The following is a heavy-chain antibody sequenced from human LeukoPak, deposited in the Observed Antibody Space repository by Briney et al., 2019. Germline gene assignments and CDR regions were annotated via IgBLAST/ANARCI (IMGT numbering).Heavy chain of an antibody. Sequence: SETLSLTCTVSGGSISSYYWSWIRQPPGKGLEWIGYIYYSGSTDYNPSLKSRVTISVDTSKNQFSLKLSSVTAADAAVYYCARETSQKGAHYMDVWGKGTTVTISS. CDR1: GGSISSYY. V-gene: IGHV4-59*01. J-gene: IGHJ6*03. CDR2: IYYSGST. D-gene: IGHD3-16*01. CDR3: ARETSQKGAHYMDV.